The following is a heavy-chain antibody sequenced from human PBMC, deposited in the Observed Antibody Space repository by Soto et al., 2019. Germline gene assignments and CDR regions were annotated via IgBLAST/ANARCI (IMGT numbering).Heavy chain of an antibody. V-gene: IGHV4-59*11. Sequence: LEILSLTCTVSGGSIISHYWSWIRQPPGKELEWIGYIYSSGSTNYNPSLKSRVTISVDTSKNQFSLKLNSVTAADTALYYCAREKSDFWNGYTKNWFDTWGQGTLVTVSS. D-gene: IGHD3-3*01. CDR2: IYSSGST. J-gene: IGHJ5*02. CDR1: GGSIISHY. CDR3: AREKSDFWNGYTKNWFDT.